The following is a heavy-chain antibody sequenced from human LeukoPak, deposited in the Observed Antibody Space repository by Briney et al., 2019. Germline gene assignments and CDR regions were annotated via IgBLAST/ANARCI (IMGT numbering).Heavy chain of an antibody. CDR2: ITNSGNSK. V-gene: IGHV3-48*01. CDR1: GFTFSSYG. J-gene: IGHJ6*02. D-gene: IGHD6-6*01. CDR3: ARDVYSSSSLFPLLYYYYGMDV. Sequence: PGRSLRLSCAASGFTFSSYGMNWVRQAPGKGLEWVSYITNSGNSKSYADSVEGRFTISRDNSKNTLYLQMNSLRAEDTAVYYCARDVYSSSSLFPLLYYYYGMDVWGQGTTVTVSS.